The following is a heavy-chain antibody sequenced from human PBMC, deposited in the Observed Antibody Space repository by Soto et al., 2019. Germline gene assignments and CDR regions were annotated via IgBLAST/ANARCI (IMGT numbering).Heavy chain of an antibody. Sequence: QVQLVESGGGVVQPGRSLRLSCAASGFTFSSYGMHWVRQAPGKGLEWVAGIWYDGSNKDYADSVKGRFTISRDNSKNTMYMKMNSLRAEDTAVYYCAREESRVAVAGTFDYWGQGTMVTVSS. CDR1: GFTFSSYG. CDR3: AREESRVAVAGTFDY. CDR2: IWYDGSNK. J-gene: IGHJ4*02. D-gene: IGHD6-19*01. V-gene: IGHV3-33*01.